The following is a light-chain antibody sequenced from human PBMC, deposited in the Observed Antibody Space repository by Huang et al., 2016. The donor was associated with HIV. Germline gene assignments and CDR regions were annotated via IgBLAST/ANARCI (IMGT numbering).Light chain of an antibody. CDR1: QRVSTDY. J-gene: IGKJ4*01. CDR3: QQYGNSPLT. CDR2: GAT. Sequence: ETVLTQSPGILSLSPGERATLSCRASQRVSTDYLAWYQQKPGQAPRRLIHGATVRATGSPDRFSGSGSGKDFTLTINRLEPEDFALYYCQQYGNSPLTFGGGTEVEIK. V-gene: IGKV3-20*01.